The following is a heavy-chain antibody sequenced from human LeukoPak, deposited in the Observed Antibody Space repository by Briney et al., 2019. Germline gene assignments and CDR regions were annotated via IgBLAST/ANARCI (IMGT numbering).Heavy chain of an antibody. J-gene: IGHJ6*02. V-gene: IGHV3-7*01. D-gene: IGHD4-17*01. CDR3: ARGEVNYGDYIDYYYYYGMDV. CDR1: GFTFSSYW. CDR2: IKQDGSEK. Sequence: TGGSLRLSCAASGFTFSSYWMSWVRQAPGKGLEWVANIKQDGSEKYYVDSVKGRFTISRDNSKNTLYLQMNSLRAEDTAVYYCARGEVNYGDYIDYYYYYGMDVWGQGTTVTVSS.